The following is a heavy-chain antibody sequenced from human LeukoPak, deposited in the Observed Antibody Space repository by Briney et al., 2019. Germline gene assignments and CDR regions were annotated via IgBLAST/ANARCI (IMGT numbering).Heavy chain of an antibody. J-gene: IGHJ6*03. CDR1: GYSISSGYY. D-gene: IGHD2-15*01. Sequence: SETLSLTCAVSGYSISSGYYWGWIRQPPGKGLEWIGSIYHSGSTNYNPSLKSRVTISVDTSKNQFSLKLSSVTAADTAVYYCAKASSWNYYYYMDVWGKGTTVTVSS. CDR3: AKASSWNYYYYMDV. V-gene: IGHV4-38-2*01. CDR2: IYHSGST.